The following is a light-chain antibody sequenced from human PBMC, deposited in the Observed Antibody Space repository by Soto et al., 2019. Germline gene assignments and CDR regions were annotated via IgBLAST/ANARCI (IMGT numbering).Light chain of an antibody. Sequence: IVMTQSPATLSVSPGERATLSCRASQSVSSNLAWYQQKPGQAPRLLIYGASTRATGIPARFSGSGSGTEFTLTISSMQSEDFEVYYCQQDNNGRRKFGQGTKVDI. CDR2: GAS. CDR3: QQDNNGRRK. J-gene: IGKJ1*01. V-gene: IGKV3-15*01. CDR1: QSVSSN.